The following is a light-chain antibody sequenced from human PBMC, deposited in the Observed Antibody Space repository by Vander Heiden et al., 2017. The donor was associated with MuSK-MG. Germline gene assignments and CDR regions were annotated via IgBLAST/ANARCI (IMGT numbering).Light chain of an antibody. CDR2: DAS. CDR1: QSVSSY. CDR3: HRRCTWALT. V-gene: IGKV3-11*01. J-gene: IGKJ4*01. Sequence: EIVLTQSPATLSLSPGERATLSCRASQSVSSYLAWYQQKPGQAPRLLIYDASNSATRIPARFSGSGSGTDFTLTIRSLEPEALAVYYCHRRCTWALTFGGGTKVEIK.